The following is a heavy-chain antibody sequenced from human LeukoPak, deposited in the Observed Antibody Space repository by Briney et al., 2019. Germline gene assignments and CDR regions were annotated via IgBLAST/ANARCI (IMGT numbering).Heavy chain of an antibody. V-gene: IGHV3-23*01. D-gene: IGHD3-10*01. Sequence: GGSLRLSCAASGFTFSGYVMNRVRQAPGKGLEWVSTISASGDSPYYVDSVKGRFTISRDNSKNTLYLQMSSLGVQDTALYYCSKDQKGSYGSFDYWGQGTLVTVSS. CDR3: SKDQKGSYGSFDY. CDR2: ISASGDSP. CDR1: GFTFSGYV. J-gene: IGHJ4*01.